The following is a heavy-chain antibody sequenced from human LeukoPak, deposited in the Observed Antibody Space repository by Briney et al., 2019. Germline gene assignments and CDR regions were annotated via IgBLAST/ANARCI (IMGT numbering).Heavy chain of an antibody. CDR3: ARGTGYCSSTSCYTLDY. CDR1: GGSISSGDYY. Sequence: SETLSPTCTVSGGSISSGDYYWSWIRQPPGKGLEWIGYIYYSGSTYYNPSLKSRVTISVDTSKNQFSLKLSSVTAADTAVYYCARGTGYCSSTSCYTLDYWGQGTLVTVSS. V-gene: IGHV4-30-4*02. CDR2: IYYSGST. J-gene: IGHJ4*02. D-gene: IGHD2-2*02.